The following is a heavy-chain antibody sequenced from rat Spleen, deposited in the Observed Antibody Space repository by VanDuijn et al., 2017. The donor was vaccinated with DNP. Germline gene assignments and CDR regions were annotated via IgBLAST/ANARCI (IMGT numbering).Heavy chain of an antibody. CDR2: IIYDGSRT. J-gene: IGHJ2*01. CDR1: GFPFSDYN. CDR3: KLGGAY. D-gene: IGHD5-1*01. V-gene: IGHV5S10*01. Sequence: EVQLVESGGGLVQPGRALKLSCAASGFPFSDYNMAWVRQAPKKGLEWVATIIYDGSRTYYRDSVKGRFTISRDNAKSTLYLQMDSLRSEDTATYYCKLGGAYWGQGVMVTVSS.